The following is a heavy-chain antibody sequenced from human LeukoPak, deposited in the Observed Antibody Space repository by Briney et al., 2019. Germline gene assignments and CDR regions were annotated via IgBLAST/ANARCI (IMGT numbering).Heavy chain of an antibody. Sequence: SETLSLTCAVYGGSCSGYYWSWIRQPPGKGLEWIGEINHSGSTNYNPSLKSRVTISVDTSKNQFSLKLSSVTAADTAVYYCARGRYDSRGYLDYWGQGTLVTVSS. CDR1: GGSCSGYY. CDR3: ARGRYDSRGYLDY. D-gene: IGHD3-22*01. V-gene: IGHV4-34*01. CDR2: INHSGST. J-gene: IGHJ4*02.